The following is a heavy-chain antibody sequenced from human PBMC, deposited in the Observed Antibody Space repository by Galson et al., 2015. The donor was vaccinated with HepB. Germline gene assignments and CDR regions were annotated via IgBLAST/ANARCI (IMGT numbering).Heavy chain of an antibody. CDR3: ARRISLVRGIITRPDYYYGMDV. D-gene: IGHD3-10*01. Sequence: SLRLSCAASDFTFSNYWMNWVRQAPGKGLEWVANINPDGSEKYYVASLKGRFTLSRDNAKNSLYLQMDSLRAEDTAVYYCARRISLVRGIITRPDYYYGMDVWGQGTAVTVAS. J-gene: IGHJ6*02. V-gene: IGHV3-7*03. CDR1: DFTFSNYW. CDR2: INPDGSEK.